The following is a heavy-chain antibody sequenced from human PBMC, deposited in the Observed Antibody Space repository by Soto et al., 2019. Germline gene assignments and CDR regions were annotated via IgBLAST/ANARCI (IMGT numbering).Heavy chain of an antibody. J-gene: IGHJ5*02. Sequence: SETLSLTCTVSGGSISSSSYYWGWIRQPPGKGLEWIGSIYYSGSTYYNPSLKSRVTISVDTSKNQFSLKLSSVTAADTAVYYCARADYATNWFDPWGQGTLVTVSS. D-gene: IGHD3-16*01. V-gene: IGHV4-39*01. CDR3: ARADYATNWFDP. CDR1: GGSISSSSYY. CDR2: IYYSGST.